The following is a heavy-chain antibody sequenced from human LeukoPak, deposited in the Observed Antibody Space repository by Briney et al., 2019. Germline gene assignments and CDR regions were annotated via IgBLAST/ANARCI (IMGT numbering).Heavy chain of an antibody. CDR2: INPSGGST. CDR3: ARGGRYYYDSSGYYYKFDY. J-gene: IGHJ4*02. Sequence: ASVKVSCKASGGTFSSYAISWVRQAPGQGLEWMGIINPSGGSTSYAQKFQGRVTMTRDTSTSTVYMELSSLRSEDTAVYYCARGGRYYYDSSGYYYKFDYWGQGTLVTVSS. CDR1: GGTFSSYA. D-gene: IGHD3-22*01. V-gene: IGHV1-46*01.